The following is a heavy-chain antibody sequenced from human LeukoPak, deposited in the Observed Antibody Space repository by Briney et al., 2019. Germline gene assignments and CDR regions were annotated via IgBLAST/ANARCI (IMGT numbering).Heavy chain of an antibody. CDR2: IYSGGNT. V-gene: IGHV3-53*04. D-gene: IGHD1-26*01. Sequence: PGGSLRLSCAASGFTVSINYMSWARQAPGKGLEWVSLIYSGGNTYYADSVKGRFTISRHNSKNTLYLQMNSLRAEDTAVYYCAMIVGATTYYYYGMDVWGQGTTVTVSS. CDR3: AMIVGATTYYYYGMDV. CDR1: GFTVSINY. J-gene: IGHJ6*02.